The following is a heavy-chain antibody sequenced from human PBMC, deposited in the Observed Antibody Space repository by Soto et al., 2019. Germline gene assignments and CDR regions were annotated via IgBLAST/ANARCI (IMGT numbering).Heavy chain of an antibody. CDR1: GFTFRNYA. J-gene: IGHJ6*02. Sequence: GGSLRLSXAASGFTFRNYAMHWVRQAPGKGLEWVATISHDGDNKYYTDSVKGPFTISRDNSKNTLYLQMNSLRPEDTAVYYCARPWGQLSTYYYGMDTWGQGTTVTVSS. D-gene: IGHD3-16*01. CDR2: ISHDGDNK. CDR3: ARPWGQLSTYYYGMDT. V-gene: IGHV3-30-3*01.